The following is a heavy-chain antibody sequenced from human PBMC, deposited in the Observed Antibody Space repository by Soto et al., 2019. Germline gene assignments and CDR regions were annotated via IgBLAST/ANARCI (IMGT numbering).Heavy chain of an antibody. Sequence: GGSLRLSCAASGFTFSSYGMHWVRQAPGKGLEWVAVISYDGSNKYYADSVKGRFTISRDNSKNTLYLQMNSLRAEDTAVYYCAKELRGYSYGFSYTVSYGMDVWGQGTTVTVSS. V-gene: IGHV3-30*18. CDR3: AKELRGYSYGFSYTVSYGMDV. D-gene: IGHD5-18*01. J-gene: IGHJ6*02. CDR2: ISYDGSNK. CDR1: GFTFSSYG.